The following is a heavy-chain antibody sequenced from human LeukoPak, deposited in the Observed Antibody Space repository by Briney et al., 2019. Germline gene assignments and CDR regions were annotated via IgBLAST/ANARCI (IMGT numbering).Heavy chain of an antibody. CDR3: ARGGRVLVGLIDY. V-gene: IGHV3-33*01. Sequence: PGGSLRLSCAASGFTFSSYGMHWVRQAPGKGLEWVAVIWYDGSNKYYADSVKGRFTISRDNPKNTLYLQMNSLRAEDTAVYYCARGGRVLVGLIDYWGQGTLVTVSS. CDR1: GFTFSSYG. J-gene: IGHJ4*02. CDR2: IWYDGSNK. D-gene: IGHD4/OR15-4a*01.